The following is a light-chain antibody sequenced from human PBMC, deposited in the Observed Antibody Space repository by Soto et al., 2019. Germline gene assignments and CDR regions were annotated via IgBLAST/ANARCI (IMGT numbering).Light chain of an antibody. CDR2: DVS. J-gene: IGLJ2*01. CDR1: SSDVGTYNY. CDR3: SSHTGSTVV. Sequence: QSALTQPASVSGSPGQSSTISCTGTSSDVGTYNYVSWYQQHPGKAPKLMIYDVSNRPSGVSNRFSGSKSGNTASLTISGLQAEDEADYYCSSHTGSTVVFGGGTKVTVL. V-gene: IGLV2-14*01.